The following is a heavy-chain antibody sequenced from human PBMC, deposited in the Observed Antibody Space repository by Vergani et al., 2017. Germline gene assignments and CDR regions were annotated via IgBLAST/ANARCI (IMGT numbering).Heavy chain of an antibody. J-gene: IGHJ6*03. CDR1: GFSFSSHA. V-gene: IGHV3-30*18. Sequence: QVQLAESGGGRVQPGRSLRLSCAASGFSFSSHAIHWVRQAPGKGLEWVAVISNDGSKKYYADSVKGRFTISRDNSKNTLDLQMNSLRTQDTAVYYCAKAGSVTSGSLQYNLYTDVWGKGTTVTVS. CDR3: AKAGSVTSGSLQYNLYTDV. D-gene: IGHD3-10*01. CDR2: ISNDGSKK.